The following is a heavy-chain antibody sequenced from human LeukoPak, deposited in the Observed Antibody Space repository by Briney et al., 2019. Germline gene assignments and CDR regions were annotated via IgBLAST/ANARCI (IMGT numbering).Heavy chain of an antibody. CDR3: ASWGAPTGYFDY. CDR1: GFTFSSYS. D-gene: IGHD3-16*01. CDR2: ICSSGRYI. J-gene: IGHJ4*02. V-gene: IGHV3-21*01. Sequence: PGGSQRLSCASSGFTFSSYSMNWVRQAPGNGLEMVSSICSSGRYINYADSVKGRFTISRDNAKNSLYLQMNSLRAEDTAVYYCASWGAPTGYFDYWGQGTLVTVSS.